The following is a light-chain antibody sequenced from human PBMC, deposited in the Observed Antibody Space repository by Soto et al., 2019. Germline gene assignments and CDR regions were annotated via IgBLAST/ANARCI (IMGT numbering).Light chain of an antibody. CDR1: SSDVGAYNF. J-gene: IGLJ2*01. Sequence: QSALTQPASVSGSPGQSITISCSGTSSDVGAYNFVSWYQQHPGRAPKLIIYDVSNRPSGVSNRLSGSKSGNTASLTISVLQAEDEADYYCSSYTSSSVVFGGGTKLTVL. V-gene: IGLV2-14*01. CDR3: SSYTSSSVV. CDR2: DVS.